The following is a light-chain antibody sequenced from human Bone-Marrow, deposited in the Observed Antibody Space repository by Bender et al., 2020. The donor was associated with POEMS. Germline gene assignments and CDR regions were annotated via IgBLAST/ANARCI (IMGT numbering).Light chain of an antibody. J-gene: IGLJ3*02. V-gene: IGLV2-11*01. Sequence: QSALTQPRSVSGSPGQSVTISCTGTASDVGAYNSVSWYQQHAGKAPKLIIYDVTKRPSGVPDRFSGSKSGNTASLTIYGLQADDEADYFCCSFGGISIFGVFGRGTKLTVL. CDR2: DVT. CDR3: CSFGGISIFGV. CDR1: ASDVGAYNS.